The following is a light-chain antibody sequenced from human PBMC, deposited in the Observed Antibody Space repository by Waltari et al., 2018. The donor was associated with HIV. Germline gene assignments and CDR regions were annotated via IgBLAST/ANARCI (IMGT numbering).Light chain of an antibody. CDR2: EVS. V-gene: IGLV2-8*01. CDR3: SSYAGSNIYV. Sequence: QSALTQPPSASGSPGQSVTISCTGTSYDVGGYDYVSWYQQHPGKAPKLMIYEVSKRPSGVPDRFSGSKSGNTASLTVSGLQAEDEADYYCSSYAGSNIYVFGTGTKVTVL. CDR1: SYDVGGYDY. J-gene: IGLJ1*01.